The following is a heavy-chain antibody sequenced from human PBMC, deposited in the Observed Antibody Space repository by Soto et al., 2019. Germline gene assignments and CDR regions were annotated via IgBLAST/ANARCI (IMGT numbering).Heavy chain of an antibody. CDR1: GFTFDDYA. J-gene: IGHJ6*02. D-gene: IGHD3-10*01. CDR2: ISWNSGSI. V-gene: IGHV3-9*01. Sequence: EVQLVESGGGLVQPGRSLRLSCAASGFTFDDYAMHWVRQAPGKGLEWVSGISWNSGSIGYADSVKGRFTISRDNAKNSLYLQMNSLRAEDTALYYCAKDISYYYGSGSNLGMDVWGQGTTVTVSS. CDR3: AKDISYYYGSGSNLGMDV.